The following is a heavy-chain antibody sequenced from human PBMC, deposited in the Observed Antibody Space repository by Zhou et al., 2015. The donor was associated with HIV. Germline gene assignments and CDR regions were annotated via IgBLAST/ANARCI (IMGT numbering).Heavy chain of an antibody. CDR3: ARSSGNYDYAFDI. Sequence: QVQLVQSGAEVKKPGASVKVSCKASGYTFTGYYMHWVRQAPGQGLEWMGWINPNSGGTNYAQKFRGKLKITVDKTTSAAYMEVSSLRPEDAAVYYCARSSGNYDYAFDIWGQGTKVIVSS. CDR1: GYTFTGYY. CDR2: INPNSGGT. V-gene: IGHV1-2*02. J-gene: IGHJ3*02. D-gene: IGHD3-16*01.